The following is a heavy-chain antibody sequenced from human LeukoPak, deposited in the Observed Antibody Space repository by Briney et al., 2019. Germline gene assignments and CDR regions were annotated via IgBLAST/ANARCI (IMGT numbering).Heavy chain of an antibody. CDR2: IYYSGST. J-gene: IGHJ5*02. V-gene: IGHV4-59*01. CDR1: GGSISSYY. Sequence: PSETLSLTCTVSGGSISSYYWSWIRQPPGKGLEWIGYIYYSGSTNYNPSLKSRVTISVDTSKNQFSLKLSSVTAADTAVYYCARVGMVRGFIWFGPWGQGTLVTVSS. D-gene: IGHD3-10*01. CDR3: ARVGMVRGFIWFGP.